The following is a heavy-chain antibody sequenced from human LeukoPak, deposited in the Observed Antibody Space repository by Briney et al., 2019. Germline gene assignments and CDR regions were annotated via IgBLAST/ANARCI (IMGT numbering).Heavy chain of an antibody. CDR1: GDSISNYY. V-gene: IGHV4-4*07. CDR3: ARNYGSGINLVN. CDR2: IYTSGST. D-gene: IGHD3-10*01. Sequence: SETLSLTCTVSGDSISNYYWSWIRQPAGKGLEWIGRIYTSGSTDYNPSLKSRVTMSVDTSKNQFSLKVNSVTAADTAVYYCARNYGSGINLVNWGQGTLVTVSS. J-gene: IGHJ4*02.